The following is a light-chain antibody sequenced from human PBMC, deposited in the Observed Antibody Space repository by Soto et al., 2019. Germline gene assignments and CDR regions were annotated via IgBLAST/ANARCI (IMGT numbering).Light chain of an antibody. V-gene: IGLV2-23*02. J-gene: IGLJ1*01. CDR2: EVS. Sequence: QSVLTQPASVSGSPGQSITISCTRTSSDVGSYNFVSWYQQHPCKVPKVMIYEVSKRPSGVSDRFSGSKSGNTASLTISGLQAEDEADYYCCADAGRSTYVFGTGTKVTVL. CDR1: SSDVGSYNF. CDR3: CADAGRSTYV.